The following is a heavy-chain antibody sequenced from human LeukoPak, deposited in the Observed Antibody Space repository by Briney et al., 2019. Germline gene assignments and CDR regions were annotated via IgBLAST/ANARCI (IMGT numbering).Heavy chain of an antibody. J-gene: IGHJ4*02. V-gene: IGHV4-38-2*02. CDR1: GYSISSGYS. Sequence: SETLSLTCSVSGYSISSGYSWGWIRQPPGKGLEWIGSIYHSGSTYYNPSLKSRVTISIDMSRNQFSLNLSSVIAADTAVFYCARDRCSGSSCFYFDYWGQGTLVTVSS. CDR3: ARDRCSGSSCFYFDY. D-gene: IGHD2-15*01. CDR2: IYHSGST.